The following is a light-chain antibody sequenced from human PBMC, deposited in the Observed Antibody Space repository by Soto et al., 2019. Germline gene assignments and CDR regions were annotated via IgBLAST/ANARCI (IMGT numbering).Light chain of an antibody. J-gene: IGKJ1*01. CDR3: QQYGSSPWT. CDR2: GAS. V-gene: IGKV3-20*01. Sequence: EIVLTQSPGTLSLSQGEGATLSCRASQSVSSSFFAWYQQKPGQAPRLLIYGASSRATGIPDRFSGSGSGTDFPITISRLEPEDSAVYCCQQYGSSPWTFGQGTKVETK. CDR1: QSVSSSF.